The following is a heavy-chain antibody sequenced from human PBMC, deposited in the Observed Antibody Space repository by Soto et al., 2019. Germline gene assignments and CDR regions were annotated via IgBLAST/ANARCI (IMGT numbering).Heavy chain of an antibody. Sequence: EVQLVESGGGLVKPGGSLRLSCAASGFTFSNAWMNWVRQAPGKGLEWVGRIKSKTDGGTTDYAAPVKGRFTISRDDSKNTLYLQMNSLKTEDTAVYYCTARAQNLPPPSNYDYWGQEPWSPSPQ. CDR1: GFTFSNAW. CDR3: TARAQNLPPPSNYDY. CDR2: IKSKTDGGTT. V-gene: IGHV3-15*07. D-gene: IGHD4-4*01. J-gene: IGHJ4*01.